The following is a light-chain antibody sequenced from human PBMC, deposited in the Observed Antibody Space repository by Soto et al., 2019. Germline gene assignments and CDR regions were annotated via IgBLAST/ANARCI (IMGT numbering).Light chain of an antibody. CDR3: QQYDNWPRT. V-gene: IGKV3-15*01. CDR2: SAS. J-gene: IGKJ1*01. Sequence: EIVMTQSPATLSVSPGERATLPCRASQSVSSNLAWYQQKPGQAPRLLIYSASTRAIGIPARFSGSGSGTEFTLTISSRQSEDFAVYYCQQYDNWPRTFGQGTKVEIK. CDR1: QSVSSN.